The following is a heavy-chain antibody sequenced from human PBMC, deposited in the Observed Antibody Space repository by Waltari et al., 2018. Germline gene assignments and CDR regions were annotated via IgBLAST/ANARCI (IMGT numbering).Heavy chain of an antibody. CDR3: ARERAEYDDSSGYSYYFDY. V-gene: IGHV1-69*05. D-gene: IGHD3-22*01. CDR2: IIPIFGTG. Sequence: QVQLVQSGAEVKKPGSSVKVSCKASGGTFSSYAISWVRQATGQGLEWMGGIIPIFGTGNYARKCQGRVTITTDESTSTGYMELSSLRAEDTAVYYCARERAEYDDSSGYSYYFDYWGQGTLVTVSS. J-gene: IGHJ4*02. CDR1: GGTFSSYA.